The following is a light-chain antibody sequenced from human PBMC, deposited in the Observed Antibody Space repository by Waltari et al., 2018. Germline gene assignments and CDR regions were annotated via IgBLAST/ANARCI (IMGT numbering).Light chain of an antibody. J-gene: IGKJ1*01. CDR1: QSVSRA. CDR3: QHYVSLPVT. Sequence: EIVLTQSPGTLSLSPGERATLSCRASQSVSRALAWYQQNPGQAPRLTIYGASNRATGIPDRFSGSGSGTDFSLIISRLEPEDFAVYYCQHYVSLPVTFGQGTKVEIK. V-gene: IGKV3-20*01. CDR2: GAS.